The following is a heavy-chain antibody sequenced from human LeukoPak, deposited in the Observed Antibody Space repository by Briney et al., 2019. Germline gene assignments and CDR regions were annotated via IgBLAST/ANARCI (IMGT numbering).Heavy chain of an antibody. CDR2: ISYDGSNK. D-gene: IGHD3-22*01. CDR1: GFTFSSYG. CDR3: ARVGRDYYKIHYFDY. V-gene: IGHV3-30*03. Sequence: PGGSLRLSCAASGFTFSSYGMHWVRQAPGKGLEWVAVISYDGSNKYYADSVKGRFTISRDNAKNSLYLQMNSLRAEDTAVYYCARVGRDYYKIHYFDYWGQGTLVTVSS. J-gene: IGHJ4*02.